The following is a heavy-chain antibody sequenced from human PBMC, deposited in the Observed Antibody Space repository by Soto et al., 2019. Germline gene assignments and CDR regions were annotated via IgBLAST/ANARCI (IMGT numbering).Heavy chain of an antibody. V-gene: IGHV1-8*01. J-gene: IGHJ6*03. CDR2: MNPNSGNT. CDR1: GYTFTSYD. Sequence: ASVKVSCKASGYTFTSYDINWVRQATGQGLEWMGWMNPNSGNTGYAQKFQGRVTMTRNTSISTAYMELSSLRSEDTAVYYCARGRIFGVVIIIYYYMDVWGKGTTVTVSS. CDR3: ARGRIFGVVIIIYYYMDV. D-gene: IGHD3-3*02.